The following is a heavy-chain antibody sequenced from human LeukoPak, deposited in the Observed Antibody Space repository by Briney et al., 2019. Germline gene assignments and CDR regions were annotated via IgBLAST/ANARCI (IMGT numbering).Heavy chain of an antibody. CDR2: INHSGST. D-gene: IGHD5-18*01. CDR1: GGSFSGYY. CDR3: ARQREYSYTYFDY. V-gene: IGHV4-34*01. Sequence: SETLSLTCAVYGGSFSGYYWCWIRQPPGKGLEWIGEINHSGSTNYNPSLKSRVTISVDTSKNQFSLKLSSVTAADTAVYYCARQREYSYTYFDYWGQGTLVTVSS. J-gene: IGHJ4*02.